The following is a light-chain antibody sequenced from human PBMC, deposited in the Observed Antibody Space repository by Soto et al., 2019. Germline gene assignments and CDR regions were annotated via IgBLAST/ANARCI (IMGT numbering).Light chain of an antibody. J-gene: IGKJ4*01. CDR1: QSVSSN. V-gene: IGKV3-15*01. CDR3: QQYHNWPPLT. Sequence: EIVMTQSPATLSVSPGERATLSCRASQSVSSNLAWYQQKPGQPPRLLIYGASTRATGIPARFSGSGSGTEFTLTISSLHSEDFAVYYCQQYHNWPPLTFGGGTKVVIK. CDR2: GAS.